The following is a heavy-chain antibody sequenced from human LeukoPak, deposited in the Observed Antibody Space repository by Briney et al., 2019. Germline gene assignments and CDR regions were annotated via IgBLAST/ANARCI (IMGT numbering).Heavy chain of an antibody. CDR3: ARDGRDYYGSGSYYSNPYYYYGMDV. CDR2: ISSSSSYI. D-gene: IGHD3-10*01. CDR1: GFTFSSYA. J-gene: IGHJ6*02. V-gene: IGHV3-21*01. Sequence: GGSLRLSCAASGFTFSSYAMSWVRQAPGKGLEWVSSISSSSSYIYYADSVKGRFTISRDNAKNSLYLQMNSLRAEDTAVYYCARDGRDYYGSGSYYSNPYYYYGMDVWGQGTTVTVSS.